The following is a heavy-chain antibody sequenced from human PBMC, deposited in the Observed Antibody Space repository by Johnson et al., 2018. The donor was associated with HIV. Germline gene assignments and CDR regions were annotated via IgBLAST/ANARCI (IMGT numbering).Heavy chain of an antibody. CDR1: GFTFSSYG. Sequence: VQLVESGGGVVRPGGSLRLSCEASGFTFSSYGMHWVRQAPGKGLEWVAVIWYDGSNKYYADSVKGRFTISRDNSKNTLYLQMNSLRAEDTAVYYCARARAGDAFDIWGQGTMVTVSS. V-gene: IGHV3-33*08. J-gene: IGHJ3*02. D-gene: IGHD6-13*01. CDR2: IWYDGSNK. CDR3: ARARAGDAFDI.